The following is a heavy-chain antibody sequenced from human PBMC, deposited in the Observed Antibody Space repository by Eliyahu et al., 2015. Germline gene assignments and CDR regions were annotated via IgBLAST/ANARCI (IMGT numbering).Heavy chain of an antibody. J-gene: IGHJ4*02. CDR3: AREVGVRERAYF. CDR2: IRMKAYGGRA. Sequence: EVQLVASGGGLVQPGGSLRLSCTTSGFTFGDYAMSWFRQAPGKGXXWVSFIRMKAYGGRAEYAASVRGRFTISRDDSASLAHLQMNSLKTEDTAVYYCAREVGVRERAYFWGQGTLVTVSS. V-gene: IGHV3-49*03. D-gene: IGHD3-10*01. CDR1: GFTFGDYA.